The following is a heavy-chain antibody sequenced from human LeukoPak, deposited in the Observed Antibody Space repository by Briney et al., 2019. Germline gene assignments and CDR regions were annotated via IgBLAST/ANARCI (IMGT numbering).Heavy chain of an antibody. D-gene: IGHD4-17*01. J-gene: IGHJ6*03. CDR3: ARDLFGDLDSYIDV. CDR1: GYIFTGYY. CDR2: INPNTGGT. V-gene: IGHV1-2*06. Sequence: ASVKVSCKASGYIFTGYYMHWVRQAPGQGLEWMGRINPNTGGTNYAQKFQGRVTMTRDTSISTVSMELSRLRSDDTAVYYCARDLFGDLDSYIDVWGKGTTVTVSS.